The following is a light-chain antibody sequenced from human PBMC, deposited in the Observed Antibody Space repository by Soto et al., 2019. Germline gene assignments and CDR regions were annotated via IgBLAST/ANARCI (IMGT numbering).Light chain of an antibody. CDR2: GAS. CDR3: QQYDSSPST. CDR1: QSVSSSY. J-gene: IGKJ2*02. Sequence: EIVLTQSPGTLSLSPGERATLSCRASQSVSSSYLARYQQRPGQAPRLLIYGASSRATGIPDRFSGSGSGTDFTLTISRLEPEDFAVYYCQQYDSSPSTFGQGTKLEIK. V-gene: IGKV3-20*01.